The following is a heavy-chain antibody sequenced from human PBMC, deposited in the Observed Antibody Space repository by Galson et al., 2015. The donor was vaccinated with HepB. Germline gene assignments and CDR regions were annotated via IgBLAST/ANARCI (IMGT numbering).Heavy chain of an antibody. Sequence: SVKVSCKASGGTFSSYTISWVRQAPGQGLEWMGRIIPILGIANYAQKFQGRVTITADKSTSTAHMELSSLRSEDTAVYYCARGIAAAEAFYYYYYGMDVWGQGTTVTVSS. CDR1: GGTFSSYT. V-gene: IGHV1-69*02. J-gene: IGHJ6*02. D-gene: IGHD6-13*01. CDR2: IIPILGIA. CDR3: ARGIAAAEAFYYYYYGMDV.